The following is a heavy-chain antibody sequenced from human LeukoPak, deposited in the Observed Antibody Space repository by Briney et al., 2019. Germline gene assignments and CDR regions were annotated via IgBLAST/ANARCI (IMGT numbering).Heavy chain of an antibody. CDR3: AREVWGNDYRGPSDY. V-gene: IGHV1-69*06. D-gene: IGHD4-11*01. Sequence: SVKVSCKASGGTFSSYAISWVRQAPGQGLEWMGGIIPIFGTANHAQKFQGRDTITADKSTSTAYMELSSLRSEDTAVYYCAREVWGNDYRGPSDYWGQGTLVTVSS. CDR1: GGTFSSYA. J-gene: IGHJ4*02. CDR2: IIPIFGTA.